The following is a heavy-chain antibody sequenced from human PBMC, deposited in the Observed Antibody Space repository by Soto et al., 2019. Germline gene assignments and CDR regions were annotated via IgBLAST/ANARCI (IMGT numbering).Heavy chain of an antibody. CDR1: GFTFSSYA. V-gene: IGHV3-23*01. CDR2: ISGSGGSS. D-gene: IGHD6-19*01. CDR3: AKDSQEYSSGWYGFWFDP. J-gene: IGHJ5*02. Sequence: GGSLRLSCAASGFTFSSYAMSWVRQAPGKGRECVPAISGSGGSSCYADFVKGRFIISRDNSKNTLYLKMNSLRDEDTAVYSCAKDSQEYSSGWYGFWFDPCGQGTLVTVSS.